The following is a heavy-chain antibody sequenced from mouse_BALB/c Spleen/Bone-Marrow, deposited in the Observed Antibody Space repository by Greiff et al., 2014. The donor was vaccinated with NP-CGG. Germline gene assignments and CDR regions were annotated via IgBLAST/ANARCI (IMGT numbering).Heavy chain of an antibody. CDR3: ARDYSGYIDF. CDR1: GFTFTDYF. V-gene: IGHV7-3*02. D-gene: IGHD5-1*01. Sequence: VQLKESGGGLVQPGGSLRLSCTPSGFTFTDYFMTWVRQPPGKALEWLGFIRNKPNGYTTEYNPSVKGRFTISRDNSQGILYLQMNTLRAEDSAIYYCARDYSGYIDFWGQGTTLTVSS. CDR2: IRNKPNGYTT. J-gene: IGHJ2*01.